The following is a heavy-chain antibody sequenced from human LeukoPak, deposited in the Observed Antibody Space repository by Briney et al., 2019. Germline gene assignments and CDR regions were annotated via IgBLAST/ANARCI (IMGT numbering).Heavy chain of an antibody. D-gene: IGHD2/OR15-2a*01. CDR2: INPNSGGT. CDR1: GYTFTGYY. V-gene: IGHV1-2*06. J-gene: IGHJ3*02. CDR3: ARDSPIMGTFYAFDI. Sequence: ASVKVSCKASGYTFTGYYMHWVRQAPGQGLEWMGRINPNSGGTNYAQKFQGRVTMTRDTSISTAYMELSRLRSDDTAVYYCARDSPIMGTFYAFDIWGQGTMVTVS.